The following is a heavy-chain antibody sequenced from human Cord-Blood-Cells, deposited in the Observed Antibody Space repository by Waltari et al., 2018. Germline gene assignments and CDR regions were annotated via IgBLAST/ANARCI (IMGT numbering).Heavy chain of an antibody. CDR2: IYWDDDK. Sequence: QITLKESGPTLVKPTQTLTLTCTFSGFSLSTSGVGVGWIRQPPGKALEWLALIYWDDDKRYSPSLTSRLTITKDPAKNQVVLTMTNMDPVDTATYYCAHKKTGGFWFDPWGQGTLVTVSS. CDR1: GFSLSTSGVG. V-gene: IGHV2-5*02. J-gene: IGHJ5*02. D-gene: IGHD7-27*01. CDR3: AHKKTGGFWFDP.